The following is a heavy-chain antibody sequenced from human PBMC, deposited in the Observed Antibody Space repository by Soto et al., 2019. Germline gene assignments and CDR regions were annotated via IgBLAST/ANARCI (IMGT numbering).Heavy chain of an antibody. V-gene: IGHV3-48*02. CDR1: GFTFSSYS. D-gene: IGHD1-26*01. Sequence: PGGSLRLSCAASGFTFSSYSMSWVRQGPGKGLEWVSYISSSSSTIYYAESVKGRFTISRDNAKNSLYLQMNSVRDEDTAVYYCARDKGRPGGATRHYYYYGMDVRGQGTPVTVSS. J-gene: IGHJ6*02. CDR3: ARDKGRPGGATRHYYYYGMDV. CDR2: ISSSSSTI.